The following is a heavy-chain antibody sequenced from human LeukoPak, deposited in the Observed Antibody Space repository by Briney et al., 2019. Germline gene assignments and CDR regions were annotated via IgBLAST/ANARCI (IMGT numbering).Heavy chain of an antibody. V-gene: IGHV4-59*01. J-gene: IGHJ4*02. CDR3: ARDSGAAGRFNY. Sequence: SETLSLTCTVSGGSISSYYWSWIRQPPGKGLEWIGYIYYSGTTKYNPSLKSRVTILVDTSKDQFSLKLTPVTAADTAVYYCARDSGAAGRFNYWGQGTLVTVSS. D-gene: IGHD6-6*01. CDR1: GGSISSYY. CDR2: IYYSGTT.